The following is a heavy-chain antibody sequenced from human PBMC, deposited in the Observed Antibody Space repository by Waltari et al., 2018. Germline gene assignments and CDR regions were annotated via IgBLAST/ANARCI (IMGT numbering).Heavy chain of an antibody. CDR3: ARYLTSSGPIDY. CDR2: ISSSSSYR. V-gene: IGHV3-21*01. J-gene: IGHJ4*02. CDR1: GFTFSSYS. D-gene: IGHD6-19*01. Sequence: EVQLVESGGGLVKPGGSLRLSCAASGFTFSSYSMKWVRQAPGKGLECVTSISSSSSYRYYADYVKCPFTRSRDNAKNSLYLQMNSLRAEDTAVYYCARYLTSSGPIDYWGQGTLVTVSS.